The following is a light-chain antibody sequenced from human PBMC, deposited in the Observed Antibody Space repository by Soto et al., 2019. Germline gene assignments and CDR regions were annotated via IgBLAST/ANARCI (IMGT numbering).Light chain of an antibody. CDR1: QSVSSN. CDR3: QQYNKWPPAYT. Sequence: EIVMTQSPATLSVSPGERATLSCRASQSVSSNLAWYQQKPGQAPRLLIYGASTRATGIPARFSGSGSGTEFTLTISSLQSEDCAVYYCQQYNKWPPAYTFVQGTKLEIK. J-gene: IGKJ2*01. CDR2: GAS. V-gene: IGKV3-15*01.